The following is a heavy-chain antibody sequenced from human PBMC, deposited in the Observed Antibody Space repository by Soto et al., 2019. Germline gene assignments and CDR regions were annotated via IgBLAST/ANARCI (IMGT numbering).Heavy chain of an antibody. D-gene: IGHD6-6*01. CDR3: ARVVVAARQRAWFDP. J-gene: IGHJ5*02. CDR2: IYHSGST. Sequence: PSETLSLTCAVSGGSISSGGYSWSWIRQPPGKGLEWIGYIYHSGSTYYNPSLKSRVTISVDRSKNQFSLKLSSVTAADTAVYYCARVVVAARQRAWFDPWGQGTLVTVSS. CDR1: GGSISSGGYS. V-gene: IGHV4-30-2*01.